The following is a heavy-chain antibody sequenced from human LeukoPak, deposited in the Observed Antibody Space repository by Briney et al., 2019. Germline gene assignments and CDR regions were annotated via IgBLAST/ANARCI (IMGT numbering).Heavy chain of an antibody. CDR2: INPNSGGT. CDR3: ARDSSGWTNNWFDP. CDR1: GYTFIGYY. J-gene: IGHJ5*02. Sequence: ASVKVSCKASGYTFIGYYMHWVRQAPGQGLEWMGWINPNSGGTNYAQKFQGRVTMTRDTSISTAYTELSRLRSDDTAVYYCARDSSGWTNNWFDPWGQGTLVTVSS. V-gene: IGHV1-2*02. D-gene: IGHD6-19*01.